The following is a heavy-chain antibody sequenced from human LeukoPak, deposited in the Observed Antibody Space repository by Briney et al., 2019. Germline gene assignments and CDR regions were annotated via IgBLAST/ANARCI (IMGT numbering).Heavy chain of an antibody. CDR3: ARDRYSSSSNFDY. J-gene: IGHJ4*02. Sequence: GGSLRLSCAASGFTVSSNYMSWVRPAPGKGLEWVAVIYSGGSTYYADSVKGRFTTSRDNSKNTLYLQMNSLRAEDTAVYYCARDRYSSSSNFDYGGQGTLVTVSS. V-gene: IGHV3-66*02. D-gene: IGHD6-13*01. CDR1: GFTVSSNY. CDR2: IYSGGST.